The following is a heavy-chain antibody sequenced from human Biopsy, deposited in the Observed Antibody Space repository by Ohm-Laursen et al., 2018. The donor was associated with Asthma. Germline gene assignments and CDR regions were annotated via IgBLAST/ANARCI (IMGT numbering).Heavy chain of an antibody. CDR1: GYNLTDLS. D-gene: IGHD4-17*01. CDR3: TSDFPKDYVRYNFQF. Sequence: GVSSEDSSKIAGYNLTDLSLLLFCLAPAHGFEWRGGRGDVEGGTVNARRFQGRVTMTEDTSTDTAYMELSSLSSDDTAVYYCTSDFPKDYVRYNFQFWGQGTLVTVSS. J-gene: IGHJ4*02. CDR2: RGDVEGGT. V-gene: IGHV1-24*01.